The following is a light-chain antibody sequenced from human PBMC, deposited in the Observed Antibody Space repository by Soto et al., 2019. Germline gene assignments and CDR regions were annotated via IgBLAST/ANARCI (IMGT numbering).Light chain of an antibody. Sequence: TQSPATLALPPGERATLSCRASQSFSSSVAWYQQKPGQAPRLLIYGASSRATGIPDRFSGSGSGTDFTLTLSSLEPEDFAVYYCQQYGSSPRAFGQGTRLEIK. CDR2: GAS. J-gene: IGKJ5*01. CDR1: QSFSSSV. V-gene: IGKV3-20*01. CDR3: QQYGSSPRA.